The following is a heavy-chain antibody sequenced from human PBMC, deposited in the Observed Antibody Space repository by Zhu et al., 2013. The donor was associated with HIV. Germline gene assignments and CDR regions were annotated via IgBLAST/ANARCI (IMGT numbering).Heavy chain of an antibody. CDR2: INPNNGVT. J-gene: IGHJ4*02. Sequence: QVLLVQSGAEVKKPGASVKVSCEASGDTFSGYYFDWVRQAPGQGLEWMGRINPNNGVTNYAQTFQGRVTMTRDTSISTVYMELSRLTSDDTAIYYCARFKFYTRTHSSRGRFDYWGQGTLVTVSS. D-gene: IGHD3-10*01. CDR3: ARFKFYTRTHSSRGRFDY. CDR1: GDTFSGYY. V-gene: IGHV1-2*06.